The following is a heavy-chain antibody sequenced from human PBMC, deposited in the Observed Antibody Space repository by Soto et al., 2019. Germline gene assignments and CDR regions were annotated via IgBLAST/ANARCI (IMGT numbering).Heavy chain of an antibody. CDR2: VYTSGRT. J-gene: IGHJ4*02. Sequence: EVQLVESGGDLIQPGGSLRLSCAASGFTVTNSYMAWVRQAPGKGLEWVSVVYTSGRTYHADSVKGRFTVSRDISTNIFFLQMNKRSAEDMATYYCARAGFERLYFDQWGRGTLVTVSS. V-gene: IGHV3-53*01. CDR1: GFTVTNSY. CDR3: ARAGFERLYFDQ. D-gene: IGHD1-1*01.